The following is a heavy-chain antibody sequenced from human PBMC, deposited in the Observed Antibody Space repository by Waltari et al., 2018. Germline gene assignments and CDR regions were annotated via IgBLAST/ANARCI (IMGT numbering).Heavy chain of an antibody. D-gene: IGHD1-26*01. CDR1: GGSISTNSYI. CDR2: FNYGGNT. J-gene: IGHJ4*01. V-gene: IGHV4-39*07. Sequence: QVQMQESGPGLVRPSETLSLTCAVSGGSISTNSYIWGWIRQPPGKGLEWIASFNYGGNTYYNPSLKSRVTISGDTSKTQFSLNLTSVTAADTAVYYCARGLGAIYWGHGTLVTVSS. CDR3: ARGLGAIY.